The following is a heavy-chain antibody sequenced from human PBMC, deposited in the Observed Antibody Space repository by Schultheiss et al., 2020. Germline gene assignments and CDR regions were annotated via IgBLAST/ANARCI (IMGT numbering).Heavy chain of an antibody. CDR2: IYYSGST. D-gene: IGHD3-10*01. J-gene: IGHJ5*02. V-gene: IGHV4-59*01. CDR3: AREALVRGVIITWTGKRWFDP. Sequence: SETLSLTCAVYGGSFSGYYWSWIRQPPGKGLEWIGYIYYSGSTNYNPSLKSRVTISVDTSKNQFSLKLSSVTAADTAVYYCAREALVRGVIITWTGKRWFDPWGQGTLVTVSS. CDR1: GGSFSGYY.